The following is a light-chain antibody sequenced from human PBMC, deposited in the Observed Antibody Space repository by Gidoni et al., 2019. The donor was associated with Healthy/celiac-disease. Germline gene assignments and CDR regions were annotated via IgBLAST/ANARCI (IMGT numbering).Light chain of an antibody. CDR1: ALPKQY. Sequence: SYELTQPPSVSVSPGQTARITCSGDALPKQYAYWYQQKPGQAPVLVIYNDSERPSGIPERFSGSSSGKTVTLTISGVQAEDEADYYCQSADSSGTLVVFGGGTKLTVL. CDR3: QSADSSGTLVV. J-gene: IGLJ2*01. V-gene: IGLV3-25*02. CDR2: NDS.